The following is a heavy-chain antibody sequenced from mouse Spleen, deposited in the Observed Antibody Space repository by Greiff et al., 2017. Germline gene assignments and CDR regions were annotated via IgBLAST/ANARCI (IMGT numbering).Heavy chain of an antibody. CDR1: GYSFTSYY. Sequence: VKLQQSGPELVKPGASVKISCKASGYSFTSYYIHWVKQRPGQGLEWIGWIYPGSGNTKYNEKFKGKATLTADTSSSTAYMQLSSLTSEDSAVYYCARSGYGYDVGAMDYWGQGTSVTVSS. CDR2: IYPGSGNT. V-gene: IGHV1-66*01. CDR3: ARSGYGYDVGAMDY. J-gene: IGHJ4*01. D-gene: IGHD2-2*01.